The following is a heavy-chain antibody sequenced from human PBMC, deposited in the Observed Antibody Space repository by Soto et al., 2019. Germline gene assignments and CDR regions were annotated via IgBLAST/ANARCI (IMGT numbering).Heavy chain of an antibody. V-gene: IGHV3-21*01. Sequence: PGGSLRLSCAASGFTFSSYSMNWVRQAPGKGLEWVSSISSSSSYIYYADSVKGRFTISRDNAKNSLYLQMNSLRAEDTAVYYCARDGPPYYYGSGSYPQYYYYYGMDVWGQGTTVTVS. D-gene: IGHD3-10*01. CDR2: ISSSSSYI. CDR1: GFTFSSYS. J-gene: IGHJ6*02. CDR3: ARDGPPYYYGSGSYPQYYYYYGMDV.